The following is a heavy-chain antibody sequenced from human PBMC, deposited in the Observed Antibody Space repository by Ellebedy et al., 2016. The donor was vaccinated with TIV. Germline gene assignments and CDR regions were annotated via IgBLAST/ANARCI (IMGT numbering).Heavy chain of an antibody. Sequence: SETLSLTXTVSGGSISSYYWSWIRQPAGKGLEWIGRIYYSGSTYYNPSLKSRVTISVDTSKNQFSLKLSSVTAADTAVYYCARPEPTSTDAGYWGQGTLVTVSS. CDR1: GGSISSYY. D-gene: IGHD2/OR15-2a*01. CDR3: ARPEPTSTDAGY. V-gene: IGHV4-59*05. J-gene: IGHJ4*02. CDR2: IYYSGST.